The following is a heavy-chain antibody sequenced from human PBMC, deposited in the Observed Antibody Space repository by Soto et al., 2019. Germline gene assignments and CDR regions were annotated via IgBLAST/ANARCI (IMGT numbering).Heavy chain of an antibody. J-gene: IGHJ5*02. CDR1: GGSISSSSYY. CDR3: ARPYYYGVGMVFGP. Sequence: QLQLQESGPGLVKPSETLSLTCTVSGGSISSSSYYWGWIRQPPGKGLEWIGSVCYSGSTYYNPSLKSRVTISVDTSKTQFSLKLSSVTAADTAVYYCARPYYYGVGMVFGPVGQGTLVIVAS. CDR2: VCYSGST. D-gene: IGHD3-10*01. V-gene: IGHV4-39*01.